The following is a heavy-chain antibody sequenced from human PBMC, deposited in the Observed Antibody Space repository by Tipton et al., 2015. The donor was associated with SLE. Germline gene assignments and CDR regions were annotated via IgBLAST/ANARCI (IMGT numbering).Heavy chain of an antibody. CDR1: GVSISSGYY. J-gene: IGHJ4*02. V-gene: IGHV4-38-2*02. CDR2: IFHTGHT. CDR3: AREGGAAKTFGY. Sequence: GLVKPSETLSLTCSVSGVSISSGYYWVWLRQSPGKGLEWIATIFHTGHTYYRSSLRSRTTISVDTSRNQFSLKMTSMTAADTAVYYCAREGGAAKTFGYWGQGTRVTGSS. D-gene: IGHD2-15*01.